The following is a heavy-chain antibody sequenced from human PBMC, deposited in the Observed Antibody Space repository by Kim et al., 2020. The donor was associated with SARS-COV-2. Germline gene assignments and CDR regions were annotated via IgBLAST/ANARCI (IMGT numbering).Heavy chain of an antibody. J-gene: IGHJ6*02. Sequence: GGSLRLSCAASGFTFSSYGMHWVRQAPGKGLEWVAVISCDGSYKYYADSVKGRFTISRDNSKNTLYLQMNSLRAEDTAVYYCAKDQAPSGSWPWGPYYYGMDVWVRGTTVT. CDR3: AKDQAPSGSWPWGPYYYGMDV. CDR1: GFTFSSYG. V-gene: IGHV3-30*18. CDR2: ISCDGSYK. D-gene: IGHD6-13*01.